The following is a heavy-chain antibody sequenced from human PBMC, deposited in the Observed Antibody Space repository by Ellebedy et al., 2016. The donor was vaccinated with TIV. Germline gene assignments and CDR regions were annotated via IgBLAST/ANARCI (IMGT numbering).Heavy chain of an antibody. J-gene: IGHJ5*02. CDR1: GFTFSIYA. Sequence: GESLKISCAASGFTFSIYAMTWVRQAPGKGLEWVSVIYSGNSTHYADSVKGRFTISRDIFKNSVYLQMDRLRAEDTALYYCVRERMPLPTWGQGTLVTVSS. D-gene: IGHD2-2*01. CDR3: VRERMPLPT. CDR2: IYSGNST. V-gene: IGHV3-66*01.